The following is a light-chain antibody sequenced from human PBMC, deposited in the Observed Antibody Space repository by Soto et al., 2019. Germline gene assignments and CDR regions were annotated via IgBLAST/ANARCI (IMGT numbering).Light chain of an antibody. V-gene: IGLV2-14*01. CDR3: ISNRSSTPSYV. J-gene: IGLJ1*01. CDR2: EVS. CDR1: SSDIGGYNF. Sequence: QSALTQPASVSGSPGQSFTISCTGSSSDIGGYNFVSWYQRHPGQAPKLIIYEVSNRPSGVSNRFSGSKSGNTASLTISGLQAEDDADYSCISNRSSTPSYVFGSGTKVTVL.